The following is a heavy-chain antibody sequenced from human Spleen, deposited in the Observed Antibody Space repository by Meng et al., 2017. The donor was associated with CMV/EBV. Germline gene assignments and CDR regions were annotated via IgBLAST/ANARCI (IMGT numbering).Heavy chain of an antibody. CDR3: AIAGGNLDAFDV. J-gene: IGHJ3*01. D-gene: IGHD4-23*01. V-gene: IGHV5-51*01. CDR2: IYPGDSNA. Sequence: GGSLRLSCTGSGYSFGTYWIGWVRQMPGKGLECMGIIYPGDSNARYSPSFQGQVTISADKSINTDYLQWSSLKTSDTAMYYCAIAGGNLDAFDVWGQGTMVTVSS. CDR1: GYSFGTYW.